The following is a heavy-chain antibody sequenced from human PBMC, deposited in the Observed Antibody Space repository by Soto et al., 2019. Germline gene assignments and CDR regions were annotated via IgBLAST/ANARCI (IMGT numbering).Heavy chain of an antibody. D-gene: IGHD3-3*01. V-gene: IGHV3-30*18. Sequence: GGSLRLSCAASGFTFSSYGMHWVREAPGKGLEWVAVISYDGSNKYYADSVKGRFTISRDNSKNTLYLQMNSLRAEDTAVYYCAKGLTYYDFWSAAANYYYYGMDVWGQGTT. J-gene: IGHJ6*02. CDR2: ISYDGSNK. CDR3: AKGLTYYDFWSAAANYYYYGMDV. CDR1: GFTFSSYG.